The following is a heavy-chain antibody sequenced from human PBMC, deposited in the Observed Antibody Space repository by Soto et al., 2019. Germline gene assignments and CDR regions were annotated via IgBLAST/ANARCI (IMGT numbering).Heavy chain of an antibody. CDR2: IITIFGTA. J-gene: IGHJ6*02. CDR1: GGTFSSYA. D-gene: IGHD4-4*01. Sequence: QVQLVQSGAEVKKPGSSVKVSCKASGGTFSSYAISWVRQAPGQGLEWMGGIITIFGTANSALKFQGRVTITADEYTSTCYMELSSLRSEDTAVYYCAREMTTIPYNYYGMDVWGQGNTVTVSS. CDR3: AREMTTIPYNYYGMDV. V-gene: IGHV1-69*01.